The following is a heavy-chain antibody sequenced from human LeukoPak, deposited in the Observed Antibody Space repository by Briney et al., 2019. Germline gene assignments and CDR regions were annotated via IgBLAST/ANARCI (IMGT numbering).Heavy chain of an antibody. CDR1: GGSFSGYY. D-gene: IGHD3-3*01. Sequence: SETLSLTCAVYGGSFSGYYWSWIRQPPGKGLEWIGEINHSGSTNYNPSLKSRVTISVDTSKNQFSLKLSSVTAADTAVYYCARAGRGRAYYDFWSGYYYNWFDPWGQGTLVTVSS. V-gene: IGHV4-34*01. CDR3: ARAGRGRAYYDFWSGYYYNWFDP. J-gene: IGHJ5*02. CDR2: INHSGST.